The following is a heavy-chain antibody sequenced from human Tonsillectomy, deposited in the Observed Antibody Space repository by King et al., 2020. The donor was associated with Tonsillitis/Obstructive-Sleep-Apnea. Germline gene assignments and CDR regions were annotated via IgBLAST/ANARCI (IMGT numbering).Heavy chain of an antibody. V-gene: IGHV3-9*01. J-gene: IGHJ4*02. D-gene: IGHD4-17*01. CDR2: ISWNSGSI. CDR1: GFTFDEYA. Sequence: VQLVESGGGLVQPGRSLRLSCAASGFTFDEYAMHWVRQAPGEGLEWVSGISWNSGSIVYADSVKGRFTISRDNAKNSLYLQMISLRSEDTALYYCTKAVGTTVTAYFDYCGQGPLVTVSS. CDR3: TKAVGTTVTAYFDY.